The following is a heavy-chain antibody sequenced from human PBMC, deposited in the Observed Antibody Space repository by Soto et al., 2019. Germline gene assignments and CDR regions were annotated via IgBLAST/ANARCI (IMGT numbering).Heavy chain of an antibody. CDR3: ARDSGEAGTAMDV. Sequence: PSETLSLTCTVYGGSFSGYYWSWIRQPPGKGLEWIGEINHSGSTNYNPSLKSRVTTSVDTSKNQFSLKLSSVTAADTAVYYCARDSGEAGTAMDVWGQGTTVTVSS. CDR2: INHSGST. J-gene: IGHJ6*02. V-gene: IGHV4-34*01. D-gene: IGHD6-19*01. CDR1: GGSFSGYY.